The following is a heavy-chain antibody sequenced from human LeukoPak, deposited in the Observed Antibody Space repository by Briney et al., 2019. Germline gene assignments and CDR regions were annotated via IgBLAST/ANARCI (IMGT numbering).Heavy chain of an antibody. CDR2: ISGCGGST. Sequence: TGGSLRLSCAASGFTFSSYAMSWVRQAPGKGLEWVSAISGCGGSTYYADSVKGRFTISRDNSKNTLYLQMNSLRAEDTAVYYCAKRYGDYSAFDYWGQGTLVTVSS. CDR1: GFTFSSYA. J-gene: IGHJ4*02. V-gene: IGHV3-23*01. CDR3: AKRYGDYSAFDY. D-gene: IGHD4-17*01.